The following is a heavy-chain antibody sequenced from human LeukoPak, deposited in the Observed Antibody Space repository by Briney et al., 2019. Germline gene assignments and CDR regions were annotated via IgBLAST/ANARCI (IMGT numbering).Heavy chain of an antibody. CDR3: AKEYLIWFRYFDAFDI. V-gene: IGHV3-30*18. J-gene: IGHJ3*02. Sequence: PGGSLRLSCAASGFTFSTYGMHWVRQAPGKGLEWVAVISYDVSNKYYADSVKGRFTISRDNSKNTLYLQMNSLRAEDTAVYYCAKEYLIWFRYFDAFDIWGQGTMVTVSS. D-gene: IGHD3-10*01. CDR1: GFTFSTYG. CDR2: ISYDVSNK.